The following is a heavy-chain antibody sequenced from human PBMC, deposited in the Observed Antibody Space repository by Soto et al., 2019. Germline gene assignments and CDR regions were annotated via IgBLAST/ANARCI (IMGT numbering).Heavy chain of an antibody. Sequence: QVQLQESGPGLVKPSQTLSLTCTVSGGSISSGGYYWSWIRQHPGKGLEWIGYIYYSGSTYYNPSLKSRVTISLDTSKNQFPLKLSSVTAADTAVYYCERDESWSRRFDYWGQGTLVTVSS. CDR1: GGSISSGGYY. CDR3: ERDESWSRRFDY. CDR2: IYYSGST. D-gene: IGHD6-13*01. J-gene: IGHJ4*02. V-gene: IGHV4-31*03.